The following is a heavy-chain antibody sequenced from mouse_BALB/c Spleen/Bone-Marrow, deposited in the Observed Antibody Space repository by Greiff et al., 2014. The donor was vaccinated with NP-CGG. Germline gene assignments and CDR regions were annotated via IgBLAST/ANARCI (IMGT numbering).Heavy chain of an antibody. J-gene: IGHJ4*01. CDR1: GFIFSDYY. V-gene: IGHV5-4*02. CDR2: ISDGGSYT. Sequence: DVQLVESGGGLVKPGGSLKLPCTASGFIFSDYYMYWVRQTPEKRLEWVAAISDGGSYTYYPDSVKGRFTISRDNAKNNLYLQMSSLKSEDTAMYYCARSGEKYGAMDYWGQGTSVTVSS. CDR3: ARSGEKYGAMDY. D-gene: IGHD1-1*02.